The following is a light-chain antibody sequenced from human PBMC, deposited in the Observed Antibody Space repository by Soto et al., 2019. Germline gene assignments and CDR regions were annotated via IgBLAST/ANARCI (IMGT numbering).Light chain of an antibody. V-gene: IGKV2-28*01. Sequence: DIVMTQSPLSLPVTPGEPASISCRSSQSLLHSNGYNYLDWYLQKPGQSPQLLIYLGSNRASGVPDRFSGSGSGTDFTPKISRVEAEHVGVYYCMQALQTPPTFGQGTKLDIK. CDR1: QSLLHSNGYNY. CDR3: MQALQTPPT. CDR2: LGS. J-gene: IGKJ1*01.